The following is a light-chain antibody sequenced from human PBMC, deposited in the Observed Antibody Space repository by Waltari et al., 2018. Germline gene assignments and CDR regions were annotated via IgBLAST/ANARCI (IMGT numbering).Light chain of an antibody. J-gene: IGKJ1*01. Sequence: DIVMTQSPDSLAVSLGERATINCKSSQSVLSSSNNKNYLAWYQQKPGQPPKLLIYWASTRESGVPDRFSGSGSGTDFTLTISSLQAEEVAVYYGQQYYSTPRTFGQGTKVEIK. CDR2: WAS. CDR3: QQYYSTPRT. V-gene: IGKV4-1*01. CDR1: QSVLSSSNNKNY.